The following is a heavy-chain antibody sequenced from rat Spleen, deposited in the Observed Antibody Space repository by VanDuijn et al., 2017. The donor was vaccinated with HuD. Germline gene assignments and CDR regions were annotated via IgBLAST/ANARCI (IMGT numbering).Heavy chain of an antibody. V-gene: IGHV5-22*01. Sequence: EVQLVESGGGLVQPGRSLNLSCAASGFTFSDYNMVWVRQAPNKGLEWVASIRYEGSRTYYGDSVKGRFTVSRDNAKSTLYLQMDSLRSEDTATYYCARHPQLGVFWYFDFWGPGTMVTVSS. CDR3: ARHPQLGVFWYFDF. CDR2: IRYEGSRT. J-gene: IGHJ1*01. D-gene: IGHD5-1*01. CDR1: GFTFSDYN.